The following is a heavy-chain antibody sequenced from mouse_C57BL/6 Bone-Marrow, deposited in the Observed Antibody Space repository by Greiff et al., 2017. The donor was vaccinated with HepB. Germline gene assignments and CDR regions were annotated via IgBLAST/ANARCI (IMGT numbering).Heavy chain of an antibody. V-gene: IGHV1-82*01. CDR2: IYPGDGDT. D-gene: IGHD2-1*01. J-gene: IGHJ2*01. CDR3: AEYGNYPFYFDY. CDR1: GYAFSSSW. Sequence: VQLQQSGPELVKPGASVKISCKASGYAFSSSWMNWVKQRPGKGLEWIGRIYPGDGDTNYNGKFKGKATLTADKSSSTAYMQLSSLTSEDSSVYFFAEYGNYPFYFDYWGQGTTLTVSS.